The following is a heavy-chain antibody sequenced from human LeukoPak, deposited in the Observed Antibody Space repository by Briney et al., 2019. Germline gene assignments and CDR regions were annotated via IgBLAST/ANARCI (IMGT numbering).Heavy chain of an antibody. CDR1: GYSISSGYY. D-gene: IGHD6-19*01. V-gene: IGHV4-38-2*01. Sequence: PSETLSLTCAVSGYSISSGYYWGWIRQPPGKGLEWIGSIYHSGRTYYNPSLKSRVTISVDTSKNRFSLKLSSVTAADTAMCYCATEVGQWLVRTWGQGTLVTVSS. CDR3: ATEVGQWLVRT. CDR2: IYHSGRT. J-gene: IGHJ5*02.